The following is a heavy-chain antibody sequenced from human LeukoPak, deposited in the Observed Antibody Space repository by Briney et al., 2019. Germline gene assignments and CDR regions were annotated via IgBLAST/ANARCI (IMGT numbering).Heavy chain of an antibody. D-gene: IGHD2/OR15-2a*01. CDR1: GFTFRSYA. CDR2: ISYDGSNK. J-gene: IGHJ4*02. V-gene: IGHV3-30*04. Sequence: GGSLRLSCAASGFTFRSYAMHWVRQAPGKGLEWVAVISYDGSNKYYVDSVKGRFTISRDNSKSTLSLQMNTLRAEDTALYYCTKDLRYYYTDNHSTMDEHDYWGQGTLVTVSS. CDR3: TKDLRYYYTDNHSTMDEHDY.